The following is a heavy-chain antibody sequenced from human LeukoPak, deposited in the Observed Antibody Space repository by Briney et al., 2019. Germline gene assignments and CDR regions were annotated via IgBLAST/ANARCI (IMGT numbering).Heavy chain of an antibody. V-gene: IGHV4-59*08. D-gene: IGHD2-21*02. CDR3: ARLTPRSGVTPYFDY. CDR1: GGSISSYY. Sequence: SETLSLTCTVSGGSISSYYWSWIRQPPGKGLEWIGYIYYSGSTNYNPSLKSRVTISVDTSKNQFSLKLSSVTAADTAVYYYARLTPRSGVTPYFDYWGQGTLVTVSS. J-gene: IGHJ4*02. CDR2: IYYSGST.